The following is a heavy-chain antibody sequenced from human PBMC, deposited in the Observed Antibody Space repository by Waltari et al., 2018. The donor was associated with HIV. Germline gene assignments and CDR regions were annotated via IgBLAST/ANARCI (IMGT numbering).Heavy chain of an antibody. J-gene: IGHJ6*02. CDR1: GYTFTSYD. Sequence: QVQLVQSGAEVKKPGASVKVSCKAFGYTFTSYDINWVRQATEQGLEWMGWMNPDSGNTGYAKEFQGRVTMTRKTSITTAYMELSGLRSEDTAVYYCARRASSWYENRENYFYGMDVWGQGTTVTVSS. D-gene: IGHD6-13*01. V-gene: IGHV1-8*01. CDR2: MNPDSGNT. CDR3: ARRASSWYENRENYFYGMDV.